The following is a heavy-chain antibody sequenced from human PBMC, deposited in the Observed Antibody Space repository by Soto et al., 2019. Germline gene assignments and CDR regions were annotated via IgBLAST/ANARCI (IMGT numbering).Heavy chain of an antibody. CDR2: IVFGTGST. Sequence: SLKVSCEASGITLVSTAVQWMRQARGQRLECIGRIVFGTGSTTYAQIVQERIGITRDMSTNTAYMELSGLRTEDTAIYYCAADAHRDDVWSSNPYHHYPIAXCGQGTSVT. V-gene: IGHV1-58*01. CDR1: GITLVSTA. J-gene: IGHJ6*02. CDR3: AADAHRDDVWSSNPYHHYPIAX. D-gene: IGHD3-3*01.